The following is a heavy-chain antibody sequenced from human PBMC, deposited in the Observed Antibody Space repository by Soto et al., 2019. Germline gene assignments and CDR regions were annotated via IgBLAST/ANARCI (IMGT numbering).Heavy chain of an antibody. J-gene: IGHJ5*02. CDR2: IWYDGSYR. V-gene: IGHV3-33*01. CDR3: ARVYGLGHLGWFNP. CDR1: GYTFNGYY. D-gene: IGHD3-10*01. Sequence: SCKASGYTFNGYYMHSARQAPGTGLAWVAGIWYDGSYRYYVDSVKGRFTVSRDNSKNTVYLEMNNLRGDDTAAFSCARVYGLGHLGWFNPWGHGSLVTVSS.